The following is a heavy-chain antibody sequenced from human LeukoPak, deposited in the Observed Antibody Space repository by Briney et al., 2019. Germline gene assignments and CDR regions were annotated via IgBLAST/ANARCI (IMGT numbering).Heavy chain of an antibody. CDR2: IYYSGST. D-gene: IGHD2-15*01. CDR3: ARWFCSGACYYMDV. J-gene: IGHJ6*03. Sequence: SETLSLTCTVSGGSITSYYWSWIRQSPGKGLEYIGHIYYSGSTAYNPSLRSRVTISVDTSKNQFSLKLNSVSAADTAMYFCARWFCSGACYYMDVWGKGTTVTVSS. CDR1: GGSITSYY. V-gene: IGHV4-59*01.